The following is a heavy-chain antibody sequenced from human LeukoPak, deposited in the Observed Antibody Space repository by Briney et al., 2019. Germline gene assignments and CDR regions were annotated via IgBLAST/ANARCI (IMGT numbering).Heavy chain of an antibody. CDR1: GGSFSGYY. D-gene: IGHD5-18*01. Sequence: SETLSLTCAVYGGSFSGYYWSWIRQPPGKGLEWIGDINHSGSTNYNPSLKSRVTISVDTSKNQFSLKLSSVTAADTAVYYCARARGYSYGYNYWGQGTLVTVSS. CDR2: INHSGST. CDR3: ARARGYSYGYNY. V-gene: IGHV4-34*01. J-gene: IGHJ4*02.